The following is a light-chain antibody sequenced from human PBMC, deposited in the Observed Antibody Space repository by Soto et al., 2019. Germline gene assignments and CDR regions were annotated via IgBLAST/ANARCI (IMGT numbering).Light chain of an antibody. CDR1: SSDIGGYNS. CDR2: EVT. J-gene: IGLJ1*01. CDR3: TSYTPIVPLGSV. V-gene: IGLV2-14*01. Sequence: QSVLTQPASVSGSPGQSITISCTGTSSDIGGYNSVSWYQQHPGRAPRLIIYEVTNRPSGVSNRFSASKSGNTASLTISGLQAEYEADYYCTSYTPIVPLGSVFGTGTKVTVL.